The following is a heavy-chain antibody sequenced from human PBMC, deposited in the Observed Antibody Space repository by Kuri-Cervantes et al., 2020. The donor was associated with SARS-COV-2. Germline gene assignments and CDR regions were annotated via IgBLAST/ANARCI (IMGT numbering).Heavy chain of an antibody. Sequence: SVKVSCKASGYTFTSYDINWVRQATGQGLEWMGGIIPIFGTANYAQKFQGRVTITTDESTSTAYMELSSLRSEDTAVYYCASEGSETGIAAIPSAAYFQHWGQGTLVTVSS. V-gene: IGHV1-69*05. D-gene: IGHD6-25*01. CDR1: GYTFTSYD. CDR2: IIPIFGTA. J-gene: IGHJ1*01. CDR3: ASEGSETGIAAIPSAAYFQH.